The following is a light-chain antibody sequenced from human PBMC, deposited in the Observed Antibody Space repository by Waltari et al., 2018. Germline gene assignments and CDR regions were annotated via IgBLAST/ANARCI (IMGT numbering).Light chain of an antibody. CDR1: QRINSN. J-gene: IGKJ1*01. Sequence: EIVMTQSPATLSVSPGERATLSCRASQRINSNLAWYQQKPGQAPRLLIYGASTRATGIPARFAGTGSGTEFTLTISSLQSEDFAVYYCQQYNNWPRTFGQVTKVEIK. CDR2: GAS. CDR3: QQYNNWPRT. V-gene: IGKV3-15*01.